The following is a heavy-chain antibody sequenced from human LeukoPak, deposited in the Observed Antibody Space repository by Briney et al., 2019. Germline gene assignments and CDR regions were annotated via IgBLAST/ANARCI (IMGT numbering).Heavy chain of an antibody. Sequence: GGSLRLSCAASGFTFSSYSMSWVRQAPGKGLEWVSAISGSGGSTYYADSVKGRFTISRDNSKNTLYLQMNSMRAEDTAVYYCASTGARYYYDSSGYYSFDYWGQGTLVTVSS. CDR1: GFTFSSYS. CDR2: ISGSGGST. V-gene: IGHV3-23*01. CDR3: ASTGARYYYDSSGYYSFDY. D-gene: IGHD3-22*01. J-gene: IGHJ4*02.